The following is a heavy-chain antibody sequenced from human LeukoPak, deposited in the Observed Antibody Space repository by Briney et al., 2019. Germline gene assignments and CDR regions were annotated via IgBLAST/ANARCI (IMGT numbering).Heavy chain of an antibody. V-gene: IGHV4-4*07. J-gene: IGHJ4*02. Sequence: SETLSLTCIVSGDSITKYYWTWIRQPAGKGLEWIGRVYPSGSTNYNSSLKSRVIISIDTSNNQFTLKLSSVTAADTAIYFCAAAGWDHYDSSGFSFGYWGQGALINVSS. CDR2: VYPSGST. CDR1: GDSITKYY. CDR3: AAAGWDHYDSSGFSFGY. D-gene: IGHD3-22*01.